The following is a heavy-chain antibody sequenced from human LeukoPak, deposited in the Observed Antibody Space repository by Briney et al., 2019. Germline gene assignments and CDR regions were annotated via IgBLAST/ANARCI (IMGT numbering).Heavy chain of an antibody. CDR2: ILYDGSNK. CDR3: ARALGAPDWFDP. D-gene: IGHD1-26*01. V-gene: IGHV3-30*03. CDR1: GFTFSSYG. J-gene: IGHJ5*02. Sequence: GGSLRLSCAASGFTFSSYGMHWVRQAPGKGLEWVAVILYDGSNKDYADSVKGRFTISRDNSKNTLYLQMNSLRAEDTAVYYCARALGAPDWFDPWGQGTLVTVSS.